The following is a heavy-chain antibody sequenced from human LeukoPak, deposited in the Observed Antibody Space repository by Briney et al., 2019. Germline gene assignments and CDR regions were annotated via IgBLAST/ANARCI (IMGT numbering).Heavy chain of an antibody. CDR2: IYYSGST. J-gene: IGHJ4*02. D-gene: IGHD5-18*01. Sequence: SETLSLTCTVSGGSISSYYWSWIRQPPGKGLEWIGYIYYSGSTNYNPSLKSRVTISVDTSKNQFSLKLSSVTAADTAVYYCAALPEDTAMVYTDYWGQGTLVTVSS. V-gene: IGHV4-59*01. CDR3: AALPEDTAMVYTDY. CDR1: GGSISSYY.